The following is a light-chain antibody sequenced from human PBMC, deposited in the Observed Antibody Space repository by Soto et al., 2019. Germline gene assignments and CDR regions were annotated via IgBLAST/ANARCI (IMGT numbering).Light chain of an antibody. CDR2: EVT. J-gene: IGLJ1*01. CDR1: SSDVGSFNL. Sequence: QSALTQPASVSGSPGQSITISCTGTSSDVGSFNLVSWYQQHPGKAPKLMIYEVTKGPSGVSHRFSGSKSGNTASLTISGLQAEDEADYYCCSYAGSSTYVFGTGTKLTVL. V-gene: IGLV2-23*02. CDR3: CSYAGSSTYV.